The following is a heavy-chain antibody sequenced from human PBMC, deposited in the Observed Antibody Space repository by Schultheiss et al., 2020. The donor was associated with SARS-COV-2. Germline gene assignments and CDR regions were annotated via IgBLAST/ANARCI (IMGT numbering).Heavy chain of an antibody. V-gene: IGHV3-30*03. CDR2: ISHTGAYR. D-gene: IGHD2-15*01. J-gene: IGHJ6*02. Sequence: GGSLRLSCAASGFSFPNYGMHWVRQAPGKGLEWVAVISHTGAYRDSADSVKGRFSISRDNSKNTLSLQMNNMRPEDTAVYYCSSLGGDIVFEQHNSNFYYGLDVWGQGTTVTVSS. CDR1: GFSFPNYG. CDR3: SSLGGDIVFEQHNSNFYYGLDV.